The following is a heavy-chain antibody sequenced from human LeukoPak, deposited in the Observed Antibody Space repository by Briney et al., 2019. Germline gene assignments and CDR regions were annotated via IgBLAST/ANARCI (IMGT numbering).Heavy chain of an antibody. D-gene: IGHD2-2*01. J-gene: IGHJ4*02. CDR1: GGSINNHY. V-gene: IGHV4-59*08. CDR2: IHYTGTT. Sequence: SETLSLTCIVSGGSINNHYWTWIRQTPGKGLEWIGDIHYTGTTKYNPSLKSRVTISIDTSKNQFSLELSSVTAADTAVYYCASRVVPAANPFDYWGQGTLVTVSS. CDR3: ASRVVPAANPFDY.